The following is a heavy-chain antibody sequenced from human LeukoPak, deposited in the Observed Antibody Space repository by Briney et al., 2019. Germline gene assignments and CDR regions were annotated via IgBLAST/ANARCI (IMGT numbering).Heavy chain of an antibody. J-gene: IGHJ4*02. D-gene: IGHD5-18*01. CDR2: ITGSDDRT. CDR3: ARGPRGPPWIQLWTYDY. CDR1: GFTFSSAA. V-gene: IGHV3-23*01. Sequence: TGGSLRLSCVASGFTFSSAAMTWVRQAPGKGLEWVSTITGSDDRTYYADSVKGRFTISRDNAKNSLYLQMNSLRAEDTAVYYCARGPRGPPWIQLWTYDYWGQGTLVTVSS.